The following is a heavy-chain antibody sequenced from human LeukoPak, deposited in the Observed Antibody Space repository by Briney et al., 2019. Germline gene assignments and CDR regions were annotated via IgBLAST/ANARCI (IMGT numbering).Heavy chain of an antibody. V-gene: IGHV3-48*04. CDR1: GFTFSSYG. Sequence: PGRSLRLSCAASGFTFSSYGMHWVRQAPGKGLEWVSYISSSGSTIYYADSVKGRFTISRDNAKNSLYLQMNSLRAEDTAVYYCARGRGSSPFDYWGQGTLVTVSS. CDR2: ISSSGSTI. D-gene: IGHD3-10*01. CDR3: ARGRGSSPFDY. J-gene: IGHJ4*02.